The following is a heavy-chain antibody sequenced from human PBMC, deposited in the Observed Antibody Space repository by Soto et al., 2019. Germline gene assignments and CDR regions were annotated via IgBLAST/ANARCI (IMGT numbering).Heavy chain of an antibody. D-gene: IGHD3-16*01. CDR2: IIPIFGSR. J-gene: IGHJ6*02. CDR1: RDTFSKYA. Sequence: QVHLVQSGAEVKKPGSSVKVSCKASRDTFSKYAFNWVRQAPGQGLEWMGCIIPIFGSRNYAEKFQGRVTITADESTSTAYMELRSLRFEDTAVYYCARGETYLGVWGQGTTVTVSS. CDR3: ARGETYLGV. V-gene: IGHV1-69*01.